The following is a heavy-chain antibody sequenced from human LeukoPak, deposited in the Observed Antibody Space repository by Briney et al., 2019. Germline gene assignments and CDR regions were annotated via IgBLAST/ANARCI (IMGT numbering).Heavy chain of an antibody. CDR2: INPSGGST. CDR3: ARVITGDYGYYYGLDV. CDR1: GYTFTSYD. J-gene: IGHJ6*02. V-gene: IGHV1-46*01. D-gene: IGHD4-17*01. Sequence: ASVKVSCKASGYTFTSYDINWVRQATGQGLEWMGIINPSGGSTSYAQKFQGRVTMTRDTSTSTVYMELSSLRSEDTAVYSCARVITGDYGYYYGLDVWGQGTTVTVSS.